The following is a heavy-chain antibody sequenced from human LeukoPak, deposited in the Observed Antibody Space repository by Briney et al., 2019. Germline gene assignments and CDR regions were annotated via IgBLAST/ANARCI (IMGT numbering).Heavy chain of an antibody. J-gene: IGHJ4*02. D-gene: IGHD2-2*01. Sequence: PSETLSLTCTVSGGSISSGGYYWSWIRQHPGKGLEWIGYIYYSGSTYYNPSLKSRVTISVDTSKNQFSLKLSSVTAADTAVYYCARVEGGGSGYCSSTSCRAREFDYWGQGTLVTVSS. V-gene: IGHV4-31*03. CDR3: ARVEGGGSGYCSSTSCRAREFDY. CDR1: GGSISSGGYY. CDR2: IYYSGST.